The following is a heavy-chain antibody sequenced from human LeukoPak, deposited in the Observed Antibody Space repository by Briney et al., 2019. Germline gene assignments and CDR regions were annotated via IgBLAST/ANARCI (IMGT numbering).Heavy chain of an antibody. CDR2: INPSGGRT. Sequence: GAAVKVSCKASGYTFTTYYMQWVRQAPGQGLEWMGIINPSGGRTTYAQKFQGRVTMTSDMSTDTVYMELSSLRSEDTAVYYCARGNKHYYDSSGYYTEFDYWGQGTLVTVSS. CDR3: ARGNKHYYDSSGYYTEFDY. D-gene: IGHD3-22*01. J-gene: IGHJ4*02. V-gene: IGHV1-46*01. CDR1: GYTFTTYY.